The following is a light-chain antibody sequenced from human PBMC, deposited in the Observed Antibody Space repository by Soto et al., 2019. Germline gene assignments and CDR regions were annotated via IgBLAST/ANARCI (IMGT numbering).Light chain of an antibody. CDR1: SADNGAAYN. J-gene: IGLJ1*01. CDR2: GNN. CDR3: QSYDSSLSGYV. Sequence: VLTRPPSVPGSPGQGVTIPRTGSSADNGAAYNVDWYQQLPGTAPKLLIYGNNNRPAGVPARFSGSKSGTSASLAIVGLQAEDEGDYYCQSYDSSLSGYVFGNGTKVTVL. V-gene: IGLV1-40*01.